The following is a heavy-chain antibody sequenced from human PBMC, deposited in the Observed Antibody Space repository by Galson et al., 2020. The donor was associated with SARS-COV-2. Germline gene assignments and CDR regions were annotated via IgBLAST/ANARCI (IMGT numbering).Heavy chain of an antibody. V-gene: IGHV4-61*02. D-gene: IGHD1-1*01. CDR3: ARVRWNDVWFDP. J-gene: IGHJ5*02. Sequence: SETLSLTCTVPGGSISRGRYYWSCIRQPAGKGLERIGRIYTSGSTNYNPSLKSRVTISVDTSTTQFSLKLSSVTAADRAVYYCARVRWNDVWFDPWGQGTLVIVSS. CDR1: GGSISRGRYY. CDR2: IYTSGST.